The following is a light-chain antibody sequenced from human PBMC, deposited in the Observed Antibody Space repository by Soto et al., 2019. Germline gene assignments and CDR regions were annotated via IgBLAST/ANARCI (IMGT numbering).Light chain of an antibody. CDR3: QQYDNWPRT. V-gene: IGKV3-11*01. CDR2: DAS. J-gene: IGKJ1*01. CDR1: QSVSSY. Sequence: EIVLTQSPATLSLSPGERATLSCRASQSVSSYLAWYQQKPGQAPRLLIYDASNRATGIPARFSGSGSGTDFTLTISSLEPEDFAVYYCQQYDNWPRTFGQGTKVELK.